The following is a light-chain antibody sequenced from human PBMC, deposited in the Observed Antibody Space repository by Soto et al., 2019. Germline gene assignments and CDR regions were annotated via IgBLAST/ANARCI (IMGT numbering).Light chain of an antibody. Sequence: DIVMTQSPESLAVSLGERATINCKSSQSLLYRSTNKNYLSWYQQKPGQPPKLLIYWASSRESGVTDRFSGSGSGTDLTLTISSLQAEDVAVYYCQQYHSTPLTFGGGTKVDIK. CDR1: QSLLYRSTNKNY. V-gene: IGKV4-1*01. CDR3: QQYHSTPLT. J-gene: IGKJ4*01. CDR2: WAS.